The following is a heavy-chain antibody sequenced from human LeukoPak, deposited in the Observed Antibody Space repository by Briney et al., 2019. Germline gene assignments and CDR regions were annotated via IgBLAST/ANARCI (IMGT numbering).Heavy chain of an antibody. V-gene: IGHV4-59*01. J-gene: IGHJ4*02. D-gene: IGHD6-19*01. CDR2: IYYGGST. CDR3: ARILISVAGFDY. CDR1: GGSISSYY. Sequence: SETLSLTCTVSGGSISSYYWSWIRQPPGKGLEWIGYIYYGGSTNYNPSLKSRVAISVDTSKNQLSLKLSSVTAADTAVYYCARILISVAGFDYWGQGALVTVSS.